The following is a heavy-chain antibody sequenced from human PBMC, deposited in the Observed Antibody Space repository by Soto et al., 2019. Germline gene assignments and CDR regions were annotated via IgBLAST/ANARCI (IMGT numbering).Heavy chain of an antibody. CDR1: GGTFSSYT. J-gene: IGHJ5*02. V-gene: IGHV1-69*02. CDR2: IIPILGIA. CDR3: ARASYYYGSGSSRHWFDP. D-gene: IGHD3-10*01. Sequence: SVKVSCKASGGTFSSYTISWVRQAPGQGLEWMGRIIPILGIANYAQKYQGRVTITADRSTSTAYMELSSLRSEDTAVYYCARASYYYGSGSSRHWFDPWGQGTLVTVSS.